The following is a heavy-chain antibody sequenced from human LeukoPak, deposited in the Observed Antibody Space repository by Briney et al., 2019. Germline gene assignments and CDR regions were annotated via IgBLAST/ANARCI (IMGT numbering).Heavy chain of an antibody. D-gene: IGHD2-8*01. CDR1: GGSISSYY. Sequence: SETLSLTCTVSGGSISSYYWSWIRQPPGKGLELIGYIYYSGTTNYNPSLKSRVTISVDTSKNQFSLKLSSVTAADTAVYYCARGMSYYYYYYMDVWGKGTTVTVSS. J-gene: IGHJ6*03. CDR2: IYYSGTT. V-gene: IGHV4-59*01. CDR3: ARGMSYYYYYYMDV.